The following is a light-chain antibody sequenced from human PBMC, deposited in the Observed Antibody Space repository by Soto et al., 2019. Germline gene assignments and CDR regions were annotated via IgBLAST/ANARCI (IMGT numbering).Light chain of an antibody. CDR1: SSNIGSDA. CDR2: SNN. J-gene: IGLJ2*01. Sequence: QSVLTQPPSASGTPGQRVTISCSGSSSNIGSDAVNWYQRFPGTAPKLLIYSNNERPSGVPARFSGSESGTSASLAISGLQSEDEADYYCAAWDDSLNGVVFGGGTKLTVL. CDR3: AAWDDSLNGVV. V-gene: IGLV1-44*01.